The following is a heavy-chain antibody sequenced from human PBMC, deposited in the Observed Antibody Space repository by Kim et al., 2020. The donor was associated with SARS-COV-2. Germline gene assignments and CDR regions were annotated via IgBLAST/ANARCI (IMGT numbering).Heavy chain of an antibody. D-gene: IGHD5-12*01. V-gene: IGHV1-3*01. CDR3: ARDLLHSGYDY. CDR2: INAGKGNI. Sequence: ASVKVSCKASGYTFTNYAIQWVRQAPGQGLEWMGWINAGKGNIKYSQKFQGRATLTWDTSASTAYMELRALTSEDTAVYYCARDLLHSGYDYWGQGTLVTVSS. CDR1: GYTFTNYA. J-gene: IGHJ4*02.